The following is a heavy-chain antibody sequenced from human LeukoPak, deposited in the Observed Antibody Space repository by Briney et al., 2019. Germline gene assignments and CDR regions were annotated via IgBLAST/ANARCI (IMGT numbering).Heavy chain of an antibody. J-gene: IGHJ3*01. CDR2: IYDGGNT. Sequence: SQTLSLTCSVSGASISSGDYYWSWIRQPPGKGLVWIGYIYDGGNTYYNPSLKSRVTISVDTSKNQFSLRLRSVTAADTAVYYCVKQWLRNAFDLWGQGTMVTVSS. D-gene: IGHD3-22*01. CDR3: VKQWLRNAFDL. V-gene: IGHV4-30-4*01. CDR1: GASISSGDYY.